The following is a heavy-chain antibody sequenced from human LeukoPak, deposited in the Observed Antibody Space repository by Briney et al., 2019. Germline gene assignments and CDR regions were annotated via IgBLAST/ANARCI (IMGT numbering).Heavy chain of an antibody. D-gene: IGHD3-22*01. CDR3: AKGVTMIVVVINYFDY. V-gene: IGHV3-23*01. J-gene: IGHJ4*02. CDR2: TSGSGGST. CDR1: GFTFSSYG. Sequence: PGGSLRLSCAASGFTFSSYGMSWVRQAPGKGLEWVSATSGSGGSTYYADSVKGRFTISRDNSKNTLYLQMNSLRAEDTAVYYCAKGVTMIVVVINYFDYWGQGTLVTVSS.